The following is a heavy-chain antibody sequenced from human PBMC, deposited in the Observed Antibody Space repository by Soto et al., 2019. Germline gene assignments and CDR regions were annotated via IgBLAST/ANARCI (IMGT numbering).Heavy chain of an antibody. D-gene: IGHD3-3*01. CDR2: IYYSGST. Sequence: SETLSLTCTVSGGSISSYYWSWIRQPPGKGLEWIGYIYYSGSTNYNPSLKSRVTISVDTSKNQFSLKLSSVTAADTAVYYCARGHYDFWSGYYSSPPGLQYFDYWGQGTLVTVSS. J-gene: IGHJ4*02. CDR3: ARGHYDFWSGYYSSPPGLQYFDY. V-gene: IGHV4-59*01. CDR1: GGSISSYY.